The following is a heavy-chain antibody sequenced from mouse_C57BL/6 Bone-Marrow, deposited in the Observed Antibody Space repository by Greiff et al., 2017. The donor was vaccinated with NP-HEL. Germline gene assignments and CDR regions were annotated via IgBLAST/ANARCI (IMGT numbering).Heavy chain of an antibody. J-gene: IGHJ2*01. CDR1: GYTFTSYW. CDR3: TRGGNWDGY. CDR2: IYPGNSDT. Sequence: VHVKQSGTVLARPGASVKMSCKTSGYTFTSYWMHWVKQRPGQGLEWIGAIYPGNSDTSYNQKFKGKAKLTAVTSASTAYMELSSLTNEDSAVYYCTRGGNWDGYWGQGTTLTVSS. V-gene: IGHV1-5*01. D-gene: IGHD4-1*01.